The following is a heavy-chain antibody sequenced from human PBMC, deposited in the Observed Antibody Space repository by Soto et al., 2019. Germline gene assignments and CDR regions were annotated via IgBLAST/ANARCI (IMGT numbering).Heavy chain of an antibody. CDR2: ISYDGSNK. J-gene: IGHJ6*02. CDR1: GFTFSSYG. CDR3: AKQASYDSSGYRYYYYGMDV. V-gene: IGHV3-30*18. D-gene: IGHD3-22*01. Sequence: GGSLRLSCAASGFTFSSYGMHWVRQAPGKGLEWVAVISYDGSNKYYADSVKGRFTISRDNSKNTLYLQMNSLRAEDTAVYYCAKQASYDSSGYRYYYYGMDVWGQGTTVTVSS.